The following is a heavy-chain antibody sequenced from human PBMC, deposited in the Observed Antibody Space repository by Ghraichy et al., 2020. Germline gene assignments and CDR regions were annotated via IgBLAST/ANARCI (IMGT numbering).Heavy chain of an antibody. CDR1: GYTFTGYY. J-gene: IGHJ4*02. Sequence: ASVKVSCKASGYTFTGYYMHWVRQAPGQGLEWMGWINPNSGGTNYAQKFQGRVTMTRDTSISTAYMELSRLRSDDTAVYYCARDPPKYGAAAGDYWGQGTLVTVSS. CDR3: ARDPPKYGAAAGDY. CDR2: INPNSGGT. D-gene: IGHD6-13*01. V-gene: IGHV1-2*02.